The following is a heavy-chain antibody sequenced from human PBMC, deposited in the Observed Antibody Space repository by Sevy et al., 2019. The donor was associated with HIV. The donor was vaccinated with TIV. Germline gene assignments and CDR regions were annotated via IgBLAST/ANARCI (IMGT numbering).Heavy chain of an antibody. CDR3: ARVSPVDSGGWILDY. J-gene: IGHJ4*02. V-gene: IGHV1-2*02. Sequence: ASVKVSCKASGYTFTGYYMHWVRQAPGQGLEWMGWINPNSGGTNYAQKFQGRVTMTRDTSISTAYMELSRLRSDDTAVYYCARVSPVDSGGWILDYWGQGTLVTVSS. CDR1: GYTFTGYY. D-gene: IGHD6-19*01. CDR2: INPNSGGT.